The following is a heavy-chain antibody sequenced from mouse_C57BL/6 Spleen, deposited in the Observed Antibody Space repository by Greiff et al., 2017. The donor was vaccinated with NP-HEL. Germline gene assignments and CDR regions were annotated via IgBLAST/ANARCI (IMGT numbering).Heavy chain of an antibody. J-gene: IGHJ2*01. CDR1: GYSITSGYY. D-gene: IGHD2-3*01. CDR3: ARDRDGYYFDY. CDR2: ISYDGSN. Sequence: EVQLQQSGPGLVKPSQSLSLTCSVTGYSITSGYYWNWIRQFPGNKLEWMGYISYDGSNNYNPSLKNRISITRDTSKHQFFLKLNSVTTEDTATYYCARDRDGYYFDYWGQGTTLTVSS. V-gene: IGHV3-6*01.